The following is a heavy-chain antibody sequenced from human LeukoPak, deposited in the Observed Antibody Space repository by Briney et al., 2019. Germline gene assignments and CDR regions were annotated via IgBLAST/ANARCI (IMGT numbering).Heavy chain of an antibody. D-gene: IGHD5-18*01. J-gene: IGHJ4*02. V-gene: IGHV1-2*02. CDR3: ARALRGYSYGFSPFDY. CDR1: GYTFTGYY. CDR2: INPNNGGT. Sequence: ASVKVSCKASGYTFTGYYMHWVRQAPGQGLEWMGWINPNNGGTNYAQKFQGRVTMTRDTSISTAYMELSRLRSDDTAVYYCARALRGYSYGFSPFDYWGQGTLVTVSS.